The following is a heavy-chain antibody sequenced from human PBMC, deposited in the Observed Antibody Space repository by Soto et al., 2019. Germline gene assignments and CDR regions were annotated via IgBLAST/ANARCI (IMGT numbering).Heavy chain of an antibody. J-gene: IGHJ5*02. CDR3: AHRVVSVGLLEWLRRGWFDP. CDR2: IYWDDDK. CDR1: GFSLSTSGVG. Sequence: QITLKESGPTLVKPTQTLTLTCTFSGFSLSTSGVGVGWIRQPPGKALEWLALIYWDDDKRYSPSLKSRLTITKDTSKNQVVLTMTNMDPVDTATYYCAHRVVSVGLLEWLRRGWFDPWGQGTLVTVSS. V-gene: IGHV2-5*02. D-gene: IGHD3-3*01.